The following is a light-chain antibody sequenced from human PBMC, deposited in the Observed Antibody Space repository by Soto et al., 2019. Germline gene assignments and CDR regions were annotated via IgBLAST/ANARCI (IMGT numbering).Light chain of an antibody. CDR1: SSDIGGYNY. CDR2: EVS. V-gene: IGLV2-8*01. Sequence: QSALTQPPSASGSPGQSVTISCTGTSSDIGGYNYVSWYQQYPGKAPKLMIYEVSKRPSGVPDRFSGSKSVNTASLTVSGLQAEDEADYYCSSYAGSNNPYVFGTGTKLTVL. J-gene: IGLJ1*01. CDR3: SSYAGSNNPYV.